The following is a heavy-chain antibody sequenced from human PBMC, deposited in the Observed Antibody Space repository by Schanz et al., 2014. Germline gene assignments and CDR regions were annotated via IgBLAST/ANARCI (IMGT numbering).Heavy chain of an antibody. J-gene: IGHJ4*02. V-gene: IGHV3-33*06. CDR1: GFTFSSYG. CDR3: AKDLAAVGVFDY. D-gene: IGHD6-13*01. CDR2: IWYDGSNK. Sequence: QVQLVESGGGVVQPGRSLRLSCAASGFTFSSYGMHWVRQAPGKGLEWVAIIWYDGSNKYYADSVKGRFTISRDNSKNTLFLQMSSLRAEDTAVYYCAKDLAAVGVFDYWGQGSLVTVSP.